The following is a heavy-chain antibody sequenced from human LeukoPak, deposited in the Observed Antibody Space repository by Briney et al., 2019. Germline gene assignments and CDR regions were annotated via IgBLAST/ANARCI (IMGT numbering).Heavy chain of an antibody. J-gene: IGHJ5*02. D-gene: IGHD2-21*02. CDR3: AAGSAYCGGDCYRWFDP. CDR2: ISGSGGST. Sequence: GGSLRLSCAASGFTFSSYAMSWVRQAPGKGLEWVSTISGSGGSTYYANSVKGRFTISRDNSKKTLYVQMNSLRAEDTAVYYCAAGSAYCGGDCYRWFDPWGQGTLVTVSS. V-gene: IGHV3-23*01. CDR1: GFTFSSYA.